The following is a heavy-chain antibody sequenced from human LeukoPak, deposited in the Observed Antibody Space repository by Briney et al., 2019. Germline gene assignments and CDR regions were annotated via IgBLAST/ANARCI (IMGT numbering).Heavy chain of an antibody. J-gene: IGHJ5*02. CDR2: VYPSGKS. CDR3: SSRHDDSRGYDAYNWFDP. V-gene: IGHV4-38-2*01. D-gene: IGHD3-22*01. CDR1: GCSINSGHY. Sequence: PSETLSLTCAASGCSINSGHYWGWIRQPQGKGLEGTGNVYPSGKSYYNPSLKSRATISLDTSKTQFSLNLSSVTAGDTAVYYLSSRHDDSRGYDAYNWFDPSG.